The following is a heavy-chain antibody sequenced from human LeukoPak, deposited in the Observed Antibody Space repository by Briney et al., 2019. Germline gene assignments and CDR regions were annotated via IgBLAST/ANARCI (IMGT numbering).Heavy chain of an antibody. CDR2: ISYDGSNK. CDR1: GFTFSSYG. CDR3: ARDRGVRGVIDY. D-gene: IGHD3-10*01. V-gene: IGHV3-30*03. J-gene: IGHJ4*02. Sequence: GGSLRLSCAASGFTFSSYGMHWVRQAPGKGLEWVAVISYDGSNKYYADSVKGRFTISRDNSKNTLYLQMNSLRAEDTAVYYCARDRGVRGVIDYWGQGTLVTVSS.